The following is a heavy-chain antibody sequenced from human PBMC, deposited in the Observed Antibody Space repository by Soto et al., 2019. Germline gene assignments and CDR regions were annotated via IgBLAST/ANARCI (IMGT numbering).Heavy chain of an antibody. CDR2: IIPIFGTA. CDR3: ARLINVAVAGTRGWGDYYYYGMDV. CDR1: GGTFSSYA. V-gene: IGHV1-69*13. J-gene: IGHJ6*02. D-gene: IGHD6-19*01. Sequence: SVKVSCKASGGTFSSYAISWVRQAPGQGLEWMGGIIPIFGTANYAQKFQGRVTITADESTSTAYMELSSLRSEDTAVYYCARLINVAVAGTRGWGDYYYYGMDVWGQGTTVTVSS.